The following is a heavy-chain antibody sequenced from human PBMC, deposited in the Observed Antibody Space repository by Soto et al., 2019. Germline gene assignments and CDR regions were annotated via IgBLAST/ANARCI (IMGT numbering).Heavy chain of an antibody. CDR2: ISYDGSNK. CDR1: GFTFSSYA. V-gene: IGHV3-30-3*01. D-gene: IGHD2-15*01. Sequence: GGSLRLSCAASGFTFSSYAMHWVRQAPGKGLEWVAVISYDGSNKYYADSVKGRFTISRDNSKNTLYLQMNSLGDEDTAVYYCAREFCSGGNCYTYYFDPWGQGIPVTVSS. J-gene: IGHJ5*02. CDR3: AREFCSGGNCYTYYFDP.